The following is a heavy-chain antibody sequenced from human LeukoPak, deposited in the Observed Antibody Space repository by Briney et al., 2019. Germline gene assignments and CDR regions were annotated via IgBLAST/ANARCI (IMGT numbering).Heavy chain of an antibody. CDR3: ARLLLGYCSSTSCSNYYYHYGMDV. CDR1: GGSISSYY. V-gene: IGHV4-59*08. Sequence: SETLSLTCTVSGGSISSYYWSWIRQPPGKGLEWIGYIYYSGSTNYNPSLKSRVTISVDTSKNQFSLKLSSVTAADTAVYYCARLLLGYCSSTSCSNYYYHYGMDVWGQGTTVTVSS. D-gene: IGHD2-2*03. J-gene: IGHJ6*02. CDR2: IYYSGST.